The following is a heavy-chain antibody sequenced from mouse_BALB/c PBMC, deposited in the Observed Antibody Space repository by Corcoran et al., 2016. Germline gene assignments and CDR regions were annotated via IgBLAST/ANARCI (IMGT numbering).Heavy chain of an antibody. Sequence: EIQLQQTGPELVKPGASVKISCKASGYSFTDYIMLWVKQSHGKSREWIGNINPYYGSTSYNLKFKGKATLTVDKSSSTAYMQLNSLTSEDSAVYYGARDYGSSYVYYGGQATTLTVSS. V-gene: IGHV1-39*01. CDR1: GYSFTDYI. CDR3: ARDYGSSYVYY. J-gene: IGHJ2*01. D-gene: IGHD1-1*01. CDR2: INPYYGST.